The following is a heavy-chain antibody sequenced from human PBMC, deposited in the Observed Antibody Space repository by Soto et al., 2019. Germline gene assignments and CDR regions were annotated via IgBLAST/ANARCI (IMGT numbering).Heavy chain of an antibody. CDR3: AKDQGGVDAFDI. D-gene: IGHD3-16*01. CDR1: GFTFSSYG. V-gene: IGHV3-30*18. Sequence: LRLSCAASGFTFSSYGMHWVRQAPGKGLEWVAVISYDGSNKYYADSVKGRFTISRDNSKNTLYLQMNSLRAEDTAVYYCAKDQGGVDAFDIWGQGTMVTVSS. CDR2: ISYDGSNK. J-gene: IGHJ3*02.